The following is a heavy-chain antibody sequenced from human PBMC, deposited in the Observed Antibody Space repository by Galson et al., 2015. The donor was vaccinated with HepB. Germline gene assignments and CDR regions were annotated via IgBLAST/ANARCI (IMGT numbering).Heavy chain of an antibody. D-gene: IGHD6-19*01. CDR2: ISANSGNT. CDR3: ARGVAGLNFDY. J-gene: IGHJ4*02. Sequence: SGYTFTSNGISWVRQAPGQGLEWMGWISANSGNTIYAQKLQGRVTMTTHTSTATAYLELRSLRSDDTALYYCARGVAGLNFDYWGQGTLVTVSS. V-gene: IGHV1-18*04. CDR1: GYTFTSNG.